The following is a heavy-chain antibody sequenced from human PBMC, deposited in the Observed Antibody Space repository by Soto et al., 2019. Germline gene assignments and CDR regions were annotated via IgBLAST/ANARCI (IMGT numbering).Heavy chain of an antibody. Sequence: GGSLRLSCAASGFTFSSYAMSWVRQAPGKGLEWVSGISWNSGIIGYADSVKGRFTISRDNAKNSLYLQMNSLRAEDTAFYYCAKDKLYSNYEYYFDNWGRGTQVTVSS. CDR2: ISWNSGII. CDR3: AKDKLYSNYEYYFDN. V-gene: IGHV3-9*01. J-gene: IGHJ4*02. D-gene: IGHD4-4*01. CDR1: GFTFSSYA.